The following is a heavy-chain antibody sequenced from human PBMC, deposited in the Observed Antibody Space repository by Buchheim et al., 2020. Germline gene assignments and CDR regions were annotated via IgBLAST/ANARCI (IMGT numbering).Heavy chain of an antibody. D-gene: IGHD3-10*01. CDR2: INTNTGNP. CDR1: GYTFTSYA. J-gene: IGHJ6*02. Sequence: QVQLVQSGSELKKPEASVKVSCKASGYTFTSYAMNWVRQAPGQGLEWMGWINTNTGNPTYAPGFTGRFVFSLDTSVSTAYLQISSLKAEDTAVYYCARDLQGSGSYYRNYYYYGMDVWGQGTT. CDR3: ARDLQGSGSYYRNYYYYGMDV. V-gene: IGHV7-4-1*02.